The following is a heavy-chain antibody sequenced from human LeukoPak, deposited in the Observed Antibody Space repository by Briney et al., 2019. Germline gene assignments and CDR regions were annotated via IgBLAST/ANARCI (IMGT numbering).Heavy chain of an antibody. D-gene: IGHD1-7*01. Sequence: SVKVSCKASGYTFTDYYMHWVRQAPGQGLEWMGRIIPILGIANYAQKFQGRVTITADKSTSTAYMELSSLRSEDTAVYYCASIPDNWNYQPFFDYWGQGTLDTVSS. CDR3: ASIPDNWNYQPFFDY. CDR1: GYTFTDYY. J-gene: IGHJ4*02. CDR2: IIPILGIA. V-gene: IGHV1-69*02.